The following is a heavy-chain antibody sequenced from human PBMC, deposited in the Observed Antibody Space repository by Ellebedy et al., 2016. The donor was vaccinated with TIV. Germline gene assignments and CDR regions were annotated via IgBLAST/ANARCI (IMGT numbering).Heavy chain of an antibody. Sequence: GGSLRLSCAASGFTFSHYGMHWVRQAPGKGLEWVAFIWYDGTNKDYADSVKGRFTISRDNSKNTLYLQMNSLRAEDTAVYYCAGGEYRGYAPPGYWGQGTLVSVSS. V-gene: IGHV3-33*01. CDR2: IWYDGTNK. CDR3: AGGEYRGYAPPGY. CDR1: GFTFSHYG. J-gene: IGHJ4*02. D-gene: IGHD5-12*01.